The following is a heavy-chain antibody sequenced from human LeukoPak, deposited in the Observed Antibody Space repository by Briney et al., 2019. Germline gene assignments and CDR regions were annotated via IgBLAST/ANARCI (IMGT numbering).Heavy chain of an antibody. V-gene: IGHV1-2*02. Sequence: VKVSCKASGGTFSSYAISWVRQAPGQGLEWMGWINPNSGDTNYAQKFQGRVTMTRDTSISTAHMELSRLRSDDTAVYYCARANPLYCSSTTCLFDYWGQGTLVTVSS. D-gene: IGHD2-2*01. CDR1: GGTFSSYA. CDR2: INPNSGDT. J-gene: IGHJ4*02. CDR3: ARANPLYCSSTTCLFDY.